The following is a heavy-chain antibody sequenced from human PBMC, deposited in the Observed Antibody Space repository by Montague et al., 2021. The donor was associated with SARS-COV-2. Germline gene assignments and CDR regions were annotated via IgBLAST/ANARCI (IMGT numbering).Heavy chain of an antibody. CDR1: GGSFSRYF. Sequence: SETLSLTCDVYGGSFSRYFWSWDRQPPGRGPELIGHISPTGSTRYNPSLDSRVTISLDTSKSRLSLELTSVTVADTSIYFCVGAPNEYYFDYWGQGTPVSVSS. V-gene: IGHV4-34*01. CDR3: VGAPNEYYFDY. D-gene: IGHD6-6*01. J-gene: IGHJ4*02. CDR2: ISPTGST.